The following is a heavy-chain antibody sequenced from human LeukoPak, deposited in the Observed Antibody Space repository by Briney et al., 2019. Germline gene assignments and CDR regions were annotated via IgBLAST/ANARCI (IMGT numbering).Heavy chain of an antibody. Sequence: ASVKVSCKASGYTFTGYYMHWVRQATGQGLEWMGWMNPNSGNTGYAQKFQGRVTMTRNTSISTAYMELSSLRSEDTAVYYCARGGKIVERRGFDYWGQGTLVTVSS. CDR2: MNPNSGNT. CDR3: ARGGKIVERRGFDY. D-gene: IGHD2/OR15-2a*01. CDR1: GYTFTGYY. J-gene: IGHJ4*02. V-gene: IGHV1-8*02.